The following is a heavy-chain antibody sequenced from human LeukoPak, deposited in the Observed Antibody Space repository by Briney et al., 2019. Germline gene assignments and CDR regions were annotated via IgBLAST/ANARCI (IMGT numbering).Heavy chain of an antibody. J-gene: IGHJ4*02. CDR2: ISGSGGST. D-gene: IGHD6-6*01. V-gene: IGHV3-23*01. Sequence: GGSLRLSCAASGFTFSSYAMSWVRQAPGKGLEWVSAISGSGGSTYYADSVKGRFTISRDNSKNTLYLQMNSLRAEETAIYYCAKHSGSNHFDYWGQGTLVTVSS. CDR3: AKHSGSNHFDY. CDR1: GFTFSSYA.